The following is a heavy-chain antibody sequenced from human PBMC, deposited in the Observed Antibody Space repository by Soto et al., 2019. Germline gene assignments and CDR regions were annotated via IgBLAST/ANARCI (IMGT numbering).Heavy chain of an antibody. CDR1: GGSLSDYF. D-gene: IGHD2-21*01. CDR2: INHLGSI. Sequence: SETLSLTCVVSGGSLSDYFWSWIRQPPGMALEWIGEINHLGSINYNPSLKSRVTMSVDTSKNQFSLTLNSVTAADTATYYCARGGISHWAYYYYMDVWGKGTTVTVSS. J-gene: IGHJ6*03. CDR3: ARGGISHWAYYYYMDV. V-gene: IGHV4-34*01.